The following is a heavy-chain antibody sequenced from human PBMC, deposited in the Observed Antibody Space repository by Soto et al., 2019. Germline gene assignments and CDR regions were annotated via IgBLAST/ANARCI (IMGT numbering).Heavy chain of an antibody. J-gene: IGHJ4*02. Sequence: SETLSLTCAVSGGSISSGYWWSWVRQSPGKGLEWIGEIYYSGSTNYNPSLKSRVTISVDTSKNQFSLKVSSVTAADTAMYYCAGFRSSRSGFDYWGQGTLVTVSS. V-gene: IGHV4-4*02. CDR3: AGFRSSRSGFDY. CDR1: GGSISSGYW. D-gene: IGHD6-6*01. CDR2: IYYSGST.